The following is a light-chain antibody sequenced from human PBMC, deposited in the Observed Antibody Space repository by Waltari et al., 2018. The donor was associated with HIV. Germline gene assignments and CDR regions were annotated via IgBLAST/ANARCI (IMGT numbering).Light chain of an antibody. CDR1: QSLLHSNGYNY. Sequence: DIVMTQSPLSLPVTPGEPASISCRSSQSLLHSNGYNYLDWYLQKPGQSPQLLIYLGSNRASGVPDRFSGSGSGTDFTLKISRVEPEDVGVYYCMQVTQFPWTFGQGTKVEIK. J-gene: IGKJ1*01. CDR3: MQVTQFPWT. V-gene: IGKV2-28*01. CDR2: LGS.